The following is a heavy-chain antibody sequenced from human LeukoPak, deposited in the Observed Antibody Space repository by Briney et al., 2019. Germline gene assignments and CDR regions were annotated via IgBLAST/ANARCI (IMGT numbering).Heavy chain of an antibody. CDR2: IYYSGST. CDR3: AREGLVAAWSWFDP. D-gene: IGHD5-12*01. V-gene: IGHV4-59*01. J-gene: IGHJ5*02. CDR1: GGSISSYY. Sequence: SETLSLTCTVSGGSISSYYWSWIRQPPGKGLEWIGYIYYSGSTNYNPSLKSRVTISVDTSKNQFSPKLSSVTAADTAVYYCAREGLVAAWSWFDPWGQGTLVTVSS.